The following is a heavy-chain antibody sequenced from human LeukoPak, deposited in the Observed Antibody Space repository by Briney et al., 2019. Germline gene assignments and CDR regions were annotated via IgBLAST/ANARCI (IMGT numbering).Heavy chain of an antibody. D-gene: IGHD3-16*01. Sequence: GGSLRLSCAASGFTFSSYSMNWVRQAPGKGLEWVSYISSSSSTIYYADSVKGRFTISRDNAKNSLYLQLDSLRADDTAMYFCAREGGGGFDYWGQGTLVTVSS. CDR1: GFTFSSYS. CDR2: ISSSSSTI. CDR3: AREGGGGFDY. J-gene: IGHJ4*02. V-gene: IGHV3-48*04.